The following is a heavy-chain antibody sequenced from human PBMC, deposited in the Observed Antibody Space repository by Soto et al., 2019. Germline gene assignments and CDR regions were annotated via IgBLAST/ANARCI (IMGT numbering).Heavy chain of an antibody. Sequence: SETLSLTCTVSGGSISSSSYYWGWIRQPPGKGLEWIGSIYYSGSTYYNPSLKSRVTISVDTSKNQFSLKLSSVTAADTAVYYCASGNDYDCWRGYYGTFYGMDVWGQGTTVTVSS. CDR2: IYYSGST. CDR1: GGSISSSSYY. D-gene: IGHD3-3*01. CDR3: ASGNDYDCWRGYYGTFYGMDV. J-gene: IGHJ6*02. V-gene: IGHV4-39*01.